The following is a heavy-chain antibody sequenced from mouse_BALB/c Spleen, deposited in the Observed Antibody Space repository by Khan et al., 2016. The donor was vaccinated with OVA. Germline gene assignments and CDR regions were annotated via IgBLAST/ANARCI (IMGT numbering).Heavy chain of an antibody. CDR1: GYTFTDFT. Sequence: QVQLQQPGAELVRPGVSVKISCKGSGYTFTDFTMHWVKQSHAKSLEWIGVVNTYYGDATYNQKFKGKATMTVDKSSTTAYMELARLTSEDSAIDYCARGGGGDRFAYWGQGTLVTVSA. J-gene: IGHJ3*01. V-gene: IGHV1S137*01. CDR2: VNTYYGDA. CDR3: ARGGGGDRFAY.